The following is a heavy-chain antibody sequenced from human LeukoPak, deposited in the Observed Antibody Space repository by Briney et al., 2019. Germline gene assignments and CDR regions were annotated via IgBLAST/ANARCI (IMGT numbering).Heavy chain of an antibody. CDR2: INHSGST. J-gene: IGHJ5*02. Sequence: SETLSLTCADYGGSFSGYYWSWIRQPPGKGLEWIGEINHSGSTNYNPSLKSRVTISVDTSKNQFSLKPRSVTAADTAVYYCARSSCFGVLDPWGQGTLVTVSS. CDR1: GGSFSGYY. V-gene: IGHV4-34*01. D-gene: IGHD3-10*01. CDR3: ARSSCFGVLDP.